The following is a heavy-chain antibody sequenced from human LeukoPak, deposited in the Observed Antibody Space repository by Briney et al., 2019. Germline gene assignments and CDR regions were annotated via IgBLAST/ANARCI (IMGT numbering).Heavy chain of an antibody. CDR1: GFTFSSYA. Sequence: GGSLRLSCAASGFTFSSYAMSWVRQAPGKGLEWVSAISGSGGRIYYGASVKGRFTISRDNSKNTLNLQMNSLRAEDTAVYYCARASEKDIVVVPAANDAFDIWGQGTMVTVSS. V-gene: IGHV3-23*01. D-gene: IGHD2-2*01. J-gene: IGHJ3*02. CDR3: ARASEKDIVVVPAANDAFDI. CDR2: ISGSGGRI.